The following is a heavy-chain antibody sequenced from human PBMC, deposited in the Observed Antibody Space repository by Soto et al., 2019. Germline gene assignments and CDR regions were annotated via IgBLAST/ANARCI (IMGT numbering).Heavy chain of an antibody. V-gene: IGHV4-59*11. Sequence: PXETLSLTCTVSGCSLSSHYWTWIRQSPGKGLEWIGYVYFSGNTNYNPSLKSRVTISIDTSKNQFSLRLASVTAADTAFYYCGSVRPSGYVLYWGQGTLVTVSS. D-gene: IGHD6-25*01. J-gene: IGHJ4*02. CDR1: GCSLSSHY. CDR2: VYFSGNT. CDR3: GSVRPSGYVLY.